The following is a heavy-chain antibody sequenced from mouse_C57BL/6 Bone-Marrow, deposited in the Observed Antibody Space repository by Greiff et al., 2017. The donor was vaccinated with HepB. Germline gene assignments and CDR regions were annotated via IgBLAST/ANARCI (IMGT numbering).Heavy chain of an antibody. CDR2: IWSDGST. V-gene: IGHV2-6-1*01. D-gene: IGHD2-4*01. J-gene: IGHJ4*01. Sequence: VKLQESGPGLVAPSQSLSITCTVSGFSLTSYGVHWVRQPPGKGLEWLVVIWSDGSTTYHSALKSRLSISKDNSKSQVFLKMNSLQTDDTAMYYCARHGNYDYPYYAMDYWGQGTSVTVSS. CDR3: ARHGNYDYPYYAMDY. CDR1: GFSLTSYG.